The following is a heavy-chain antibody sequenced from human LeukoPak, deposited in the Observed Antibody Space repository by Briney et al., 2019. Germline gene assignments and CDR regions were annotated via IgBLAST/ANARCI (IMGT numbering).Heavy chain of an antibody. J-gene: IGHJ4*02. V-gene: IGHV1-8*01. Sequence: ASVKVSCKASGYTFTSYDINWVRQATGQGLEWMGWMNPNSGNTGYAQKFQGRVTMTRNTSISTAYMELSSLRSEDTAVYYCARDRGELSDFDYWGQGTLVTVSS. CDR2: MNPNSGNT. D-gene: IGHD1-26*01. CDR1: GYTFTSYD. CDR3: ARDRGELSDFDY.